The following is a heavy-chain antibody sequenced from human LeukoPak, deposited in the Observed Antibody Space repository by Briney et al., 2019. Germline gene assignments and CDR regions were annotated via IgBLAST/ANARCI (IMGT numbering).Heavy chain of an antibody. CDR3: ERSDGGRDLRDLEDF. J-gene: IGHJ4*02. CDR2: ISAYSGDT. CDR1: GYTFSGYY. D-gene: IGHD4-17*01. V-gene: IGHV1-18*01. Sequence: GASVKVSCKASGYTFSGYYIRWVRQPPGQGLEWMGWISAYSGDTNYAQRLQGRVTMTTDTSTTTAYMELRGLRSDDTAVYYCERSDGGRDLRDLEDFWGQGTLVTVSS.